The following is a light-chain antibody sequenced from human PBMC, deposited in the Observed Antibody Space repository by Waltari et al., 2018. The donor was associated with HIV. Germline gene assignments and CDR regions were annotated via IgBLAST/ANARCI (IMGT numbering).Light chain of an antibody. Sequence: DIQMTQSPSSLFASVGDRVTITCRASQSITKYLNWYQQKPVTAPKLLFYATSSLQSGVPSRFSGRGSGTVFTLTIDSLQPEDFATYYCQQSYNNPWTFGQGTKVEMK. V-gene: IGKV1-39*01. CDR3: QQSYNNPWT. CDR2: ATS. J-gene: IGKJ1*01. CDR1: QSITKY.